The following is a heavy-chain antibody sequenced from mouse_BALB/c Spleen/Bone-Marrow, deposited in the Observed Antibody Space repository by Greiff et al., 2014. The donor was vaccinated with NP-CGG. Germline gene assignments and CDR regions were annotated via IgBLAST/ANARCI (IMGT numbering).Heavy chain of an antibody. D-gene: IGHD2-1*01. CDR3: ARQYGNLGVMDY. CDR1: GFTFSRYG. J-gene: IGHJ4*01. V-gene: IGHV5-6*02. Sequence: VMLVESGGDLVKPGGSLKLSCAASGFTFSRYGMSWVRQTPDKRLEWVANISSGGSYTYYPDSVKGRFTISRDNAKNTLYLHMSSLKSEDTAMYYCARQYGNLGVMDYWGQGTSVTVSS. CDR2: ISSGGSYT.